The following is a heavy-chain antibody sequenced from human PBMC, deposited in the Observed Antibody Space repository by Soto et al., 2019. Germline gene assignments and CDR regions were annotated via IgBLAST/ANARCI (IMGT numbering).Heavy chain of an antibody. CDR1: GFSLSTSGVG. Sequence: QITLKESGPTLVNPTQTLTLTCTFSGFSLSTSGVGVGWIRQPPGKALEWLALIYWDDDKRYSPSLKSRLTITKDTSKNQVVLTMTNMDPVDTATYYCAHGVAPTYYDSSGYDYWGQGTLVTVSS. CDR2: IYWDDDK. J-gene: IGHJ4*02. V-gene: IGHV2-5*02. CDR3: AHGVAPTYYDSSGYDY. D-gene: IGHD3-22*01.